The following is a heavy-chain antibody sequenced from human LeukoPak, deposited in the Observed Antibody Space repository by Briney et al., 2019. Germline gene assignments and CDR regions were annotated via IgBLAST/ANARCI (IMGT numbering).Heavy chain of an antibody. V-gene: IGHV3-7*03. CDR3: AKGQGSGIYKYYFDY. Sequence: GGSLRLSCAASGFTFSSYWMAWVRQAPGKGLEWVANIKTDGYDKYYVDSLRGRFTISRDNAENSLYLQMNSLRAEDTAVYYCAKGQGSGIYKYYFDYWGQGTLVTVSS. CDR2: IKTDGYDK. D-gene: IGHD3-10*01. J-gene: IGHJ4*02. CDR1: GFTFSSYW.